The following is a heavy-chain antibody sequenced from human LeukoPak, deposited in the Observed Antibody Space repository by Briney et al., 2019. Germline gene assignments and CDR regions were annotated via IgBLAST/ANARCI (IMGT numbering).Heavy chain of an antibody. J-gene: IGHJ4*02. D-gene: IGHD3-22*01. CDR2: ITGSGGST. V-gene: IGHV3-23*01. Sequence: GGSLRLSCAASGFTFSNYGLSWVRQAPGKGLEWVSGITGSGGSTYYADSVKGRFTISRDNAKNSLYVQMNSLRAEDTALYYCARGGYYDNSGSVDYWGQGTLVTVSS. CDR3: ARGGYYDNSGSVDY. CDR1: GFTFSNYG.